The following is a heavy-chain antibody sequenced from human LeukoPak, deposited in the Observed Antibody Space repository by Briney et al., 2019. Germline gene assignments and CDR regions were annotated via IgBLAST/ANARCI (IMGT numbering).Heavy chain of an antibody. Sequence: GGSLRLSCAASGFTFSSYWMTWVRQAPGKGLEWVANIKQDASAKCYVDSVKGRFTISRDNARNSLYLQMNSLRAEDTAVYYCARDYPFICSGGSCYSGGYYYYGMDVWGQGTTVTVSS. CDR2: IKQDASAK. J-gene: IGHJ6*02. CDR3: ARDYPFICSGGSCYSGGYYYYGMDV. D-gene: IGHD2-15*01. CDR1: GFTFSSYW. V-gene: IGHV3-7*01.